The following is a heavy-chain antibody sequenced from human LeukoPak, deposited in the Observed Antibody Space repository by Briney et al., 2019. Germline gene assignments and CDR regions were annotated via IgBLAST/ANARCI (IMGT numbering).Heavy chain of an antibody. CDR1: GFTFSSYA. Sequence: GGSLRLSXAASGFTFSSYAMSWVRQAPGKGLEWVSAISGSGGSTYYADSVKGRFTISRDNSKNTLYLQMNSLRAEDTTVYYCAKRDSSGYHWFDPWGQGTLVTVSS. D-gene: IGHD3-22*01. CDR3: AKRDSSGYHWFDP. J-gene: IGHJ5*02. CDR2: ISGSGGST. V-gene: IGHV3-23*01.